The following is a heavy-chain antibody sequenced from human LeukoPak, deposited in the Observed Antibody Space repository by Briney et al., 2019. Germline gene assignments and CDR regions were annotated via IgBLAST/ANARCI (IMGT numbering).Heavy chain of an antibody. J-gene: IGHJ6*02. CDR1: GGSISSYY. V-gene: IGHV4-59*01. CDR3: ARDDTPTSGRESYCMDV. D-gene: IGHD3-10*01. Sequence: SETLSLTCTVSGGSISSYYWSWIRQPPGKGLEWIGYIYYSGSTNYNPSLKSRVTISVDTSKNQFSLKLSSVTAADTAVYYCARDDTPTSGRESYCMDVWGQGTTVTVSS. CDR2: IYYSGST.